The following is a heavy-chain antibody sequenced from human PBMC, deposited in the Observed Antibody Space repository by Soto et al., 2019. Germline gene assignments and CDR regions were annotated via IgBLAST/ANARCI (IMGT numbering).Heavy chain of an antibody. D-gene: IGHD3-10*01. CDR1: GFTFSSHW. CDR2: INSDGSST. CDR3: AKVRPGRYPVFDP. V-gene: IGHV3-74*01. Sequence: GGSLRLSCAASGFTFSSHWMHWVRQAPGKGLVWVSRINSDGSSTRYADFVRGRFTISRDNAKNTLYLQMNSVRAEDTAVYYFAKVRPGRYPVFDPPSQGPLVTVSS. J-gene: IGHJ5*02.